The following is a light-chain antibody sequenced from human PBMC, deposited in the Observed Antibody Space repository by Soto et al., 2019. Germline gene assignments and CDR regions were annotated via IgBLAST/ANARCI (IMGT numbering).Light chain of an antibody. Sequence: QSVLTQPPSASGSPGQSVTISCTGTSSDICGYNYVSWYQQHPGKAPELMIYEVSKRPSGVPDRFSGSKSGNTASLTVSGLQAEDEADYYCSSYAGTTSYVFGTGTKVTVL. J-gene: IGLJ1*01. V-gene: IGLV2-8*01. CDR2: EVS. CDR1: SSDICGYNY. CDR3: SSYAGTTSYV.